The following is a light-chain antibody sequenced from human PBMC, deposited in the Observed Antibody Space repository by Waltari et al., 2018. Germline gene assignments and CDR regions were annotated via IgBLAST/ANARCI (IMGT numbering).Light chain of an antibody. CDR2: GAS. V-gene: IGKV3-20*01. CDR3: QQYGSSPTT. CDR1: QIVSNNY. Sequence: ELVLTQSPGTLSLPPGERATISCRASQIVSNNYLTWYQHNPGQAPRRLIFGASRRASGIPDRFSGSGSGTDFTLTISRLEPEDFAVYYCQQYGSSPTTFGPGTKVDIK. J-gene: IGKJ3*01.